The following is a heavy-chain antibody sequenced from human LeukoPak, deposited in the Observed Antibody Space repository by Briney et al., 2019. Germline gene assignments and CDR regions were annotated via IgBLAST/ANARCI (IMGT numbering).Heavy chain of an antibody. CDR2: ISSSGSTI. Sequence: GGSLRLSCAASGFTFSDYYMSWIRQAPGKGLEWVSYISSSGSTIYYADSVKGRFTISRDNAKNSLYLQMNSLRAEDTAVYYCASRIKRLYYYMDVWGKGTTVTVSS. V-gene: IGHV3-11*01. J-gene: IGHJ6*03. CDR3: ASRIKRLYYYMDV. CDR1: GFTFSDYY. D-gene: IGHD3-16*01.